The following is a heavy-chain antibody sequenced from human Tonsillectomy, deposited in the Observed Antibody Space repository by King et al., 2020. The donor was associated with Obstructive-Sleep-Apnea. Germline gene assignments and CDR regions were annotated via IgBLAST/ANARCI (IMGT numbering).Heavy chain of an antibody. D-gene: IGHD3-16*01. CDR3: ARDGGVAARGY. J-gene: IGHJ4*02. V-gene: IGHV3-66*01. CDR1: GFTVSSNY. Sequence: VQLVESGGGLVQPGGSLRLSCAVSGFTVSSNYMSWVRQAPGKGLEWVSGIYSGGSTYYTDSVKGRFTISRDNSKNTLYLQMNSLRAEDTAVYYCARDGGVAARGYWGQGTLVTVSS. CDR2: IYSGGST.